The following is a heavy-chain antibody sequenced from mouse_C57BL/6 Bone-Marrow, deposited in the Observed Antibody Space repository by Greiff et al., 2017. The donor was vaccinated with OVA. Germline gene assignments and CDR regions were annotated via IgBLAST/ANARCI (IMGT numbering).Heavy chain of an antibody. V-gene: IGHV1-61*01. J-gene: IGHJ2*01. Sequence: QVQLQQPGAELVRPGSSVKLSCKASGYTFTSYWMDWVKQRPGQGLEWIGNIYPSDSETHYNQKFKDKATLTVDTSSSTAYMQLSSLTSEDSAVYYSARSPYSGRSYRDYRGQSTTLTVSS. CDR1: GYTFTSYW. CDR3: ARSPYSGRSYRDY. D-gene: IGHD1-1*01. CDR2: IYPSDSET.